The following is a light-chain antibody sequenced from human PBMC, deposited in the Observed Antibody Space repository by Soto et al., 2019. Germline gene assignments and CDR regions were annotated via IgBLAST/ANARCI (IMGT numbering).Light chain of an antibody. V-gene: IGKV3-20*01. CDR1: QTVSSNY. CDR2: GAS. CDR3: QQYGSSGT. J-gene: IGKJ1*01. Sequence: PVERATLSCRASQTVSSNYLAWYQQKPGQAPRLLIYGASNRATGIPDRFSGSGSGTDFTLTISRLEPEDFAVYYCQQYGSSGTFGQGTKVDIK.